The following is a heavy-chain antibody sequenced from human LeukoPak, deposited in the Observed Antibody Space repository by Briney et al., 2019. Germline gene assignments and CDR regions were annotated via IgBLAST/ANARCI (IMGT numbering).Heavy chain of an antibody. V-gene: IGHV4-4*07. CDR1: GGSISTYY. CDR3: ARLYSSSSHFDY. CDR2: NYTSGTT. J-gene: IGHJ4*02. D-gene: IGHD6-6*01. Sequence: PSETLSLTCTVSGGSISTYYWSWIRRPAGKGLEWIGHNYTSGTTNYNPSLKSRVTMSVDTSKNQFSLKLNSVTAADTAVYYCARLYSSSSHFDYWGQGTLVTVSS.